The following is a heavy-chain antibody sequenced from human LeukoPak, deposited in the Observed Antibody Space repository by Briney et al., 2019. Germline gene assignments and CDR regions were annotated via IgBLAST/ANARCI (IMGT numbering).Heavy chain of an antibody. CDR1: GFTFSNYG. Sequence: PGGSLRLSCAASGFTFSNYGMHWVRQAPGKGLEWVAVIYHDGSTTYYADSVKGRFTISRDNSMSTLYLQMNSLRAEDTAVYYCATGPQSAAAGIFDYWGQGTLVTVSS. V-gene: IGHV3-33*01. CDR3: ATGPQSAAAGIFDY. D-gene: IGHD6-13*01. CDR2: IYHDGSTT. J-gene: IGHJ4*02.